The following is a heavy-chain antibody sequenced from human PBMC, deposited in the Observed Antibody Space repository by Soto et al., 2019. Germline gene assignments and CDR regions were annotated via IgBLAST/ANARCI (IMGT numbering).Heavy chain of an antibody. CDR2: IYSGGST. CDR3: ASGYGDYYYYYGMDA. J-gene: IGHJ6*02. Sequence: GGSLRLSCAASGFTVSSNYMSWVRQAPGKGLEWVSVIYSGGSTYYADSVKGRFTISRDNSKNTLYLQMNSLRAEDTAVYYCASGYGDYYYYYGMDAWGQGTTVTVSS. D-gene: IGHD4-17*01. CDR1: GFTVSSNY. V-gene: IGHV3-53*01.